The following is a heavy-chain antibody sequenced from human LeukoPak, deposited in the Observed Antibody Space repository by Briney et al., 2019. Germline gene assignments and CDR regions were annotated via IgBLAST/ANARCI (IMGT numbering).Heavy chain of an antibody. V-gene: IGHV4-39*01. D-gene: IGHD1-26*01. J-gene: IGHJ4*02. Sequence: SETLSLTCTVSGGSISSSDYYWGWIRQPPGKGLEWIGSIFYSGITYYNPSLQSRVTISVDTSKNQFSLTLSSVTAADTAVYYCARRLLVRATLYFDYCGQGTLVTVSS. CDR2: IFYSGIT. CDR3: ARRLLVRATLYFDY. CDR1: GGSISSSDYY.